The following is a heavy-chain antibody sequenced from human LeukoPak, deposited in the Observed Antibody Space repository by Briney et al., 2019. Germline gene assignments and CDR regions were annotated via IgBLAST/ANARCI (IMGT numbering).Heavy chain of an antibody. CDR3: ARGRYNYALEDYFDY. D-gene: IGHD5-18*01. V-gene: IGHV4-34*01. CDR2: INHSGST. J-gene: IGHJ4*02. Sequence: PSETLSLTCAVYGGSFSGYYWSWIRQPPGKGLEWIGEINHSGSTNYNPPLKSRVTISVDTSKNQFSLKLSSVTAADTAVYYCARGRYNYALEDYFDYWGQGTLVTVSS. CDR1: GGSFSGYY.